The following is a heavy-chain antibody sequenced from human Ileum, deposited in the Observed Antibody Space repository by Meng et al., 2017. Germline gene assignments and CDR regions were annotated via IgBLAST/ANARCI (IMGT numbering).Heavy chain of an antibody. CDR3: VSERRRSYFFDY. CDR1: GGSITSGDYY. V-gene: IGHV4-30-4*01. J-gene: IGHJ4*02. CDR2: IFYTGAT. Sequence: HVQLQESGSGLVKPSQTLSLNRTVSGGSITSGDYYWSWIRQPPGKGLEWIGYIFYTGATYSNPSLKNRVTVSLDTSKSQFSLKLSSVTAADTAIYYCVSERRRSYFFDYWGQGTLVTVSS.